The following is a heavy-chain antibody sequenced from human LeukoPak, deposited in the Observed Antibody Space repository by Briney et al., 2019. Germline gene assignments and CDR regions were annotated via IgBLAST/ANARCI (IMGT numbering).Heavy chain of an antibody. V-gene: IGHV1-2*02. D-gene: IGHD2-8*01. J-gene: IGHJ2*01. CDR2: INPHSGGT. Sequence: VASVKVSCKASGYTFTGYYIHWVRQAPGQGVEWMGWINPHSGGTNYAQKFQGRVTMTWDTSISTPYMELSRLRSDDTAVYYCARDRLMVYATHWYFDLWGRGTLVTVSS. CDR1: GYTFTGYY. CDR3: ARDRLMVYATHWYFDL.